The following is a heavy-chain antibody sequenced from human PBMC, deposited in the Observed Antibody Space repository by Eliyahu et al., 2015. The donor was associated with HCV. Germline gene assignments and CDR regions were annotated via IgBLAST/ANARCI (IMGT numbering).Heavy chain of an antibody. Sequence: EVQLVESGGGLVKPGGSLRLSCADSGFTXSTYSXXWVRXAPGKGLEWVSSISSGSTYIYHADSVKGRFTISRDNAKNSLYLQMNSLRVEDTAVFYCARGGDPYYDILTGSIHNPYYFDFWGQGTLVTVSS. D-gene: IGHD3-9*01. V-gene: IGHV3-21*01. J-gene: IGHJ4*02. CDR2: ISSGSTYI. CDR3: ARGGDPYYDILTGSIHNPYYFDF. CDR1: GFTXSTYS.